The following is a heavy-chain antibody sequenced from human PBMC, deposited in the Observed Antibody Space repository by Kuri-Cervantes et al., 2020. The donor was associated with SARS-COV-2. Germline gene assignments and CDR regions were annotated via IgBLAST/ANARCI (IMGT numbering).Heavy chain of an antibody. D-gene: IGHD3-3*01. Sequence: SETLSLTCTVSGGSVSSGSYYWSWVRQPPGKGLEWIGEIYHSGSTNHNPSLKSRVTISVDKSKNQFSLKLSSVTAADTAVYYCARVLSGPRSFDYWGQGTLVTVSS. J-gene: IGHJ4*02. CDR2: IYHSGST. V-gene: IGHV4-61*01. CDR1: GGSVSSGSYY. CDR3: ARVLSGPRSFDY.